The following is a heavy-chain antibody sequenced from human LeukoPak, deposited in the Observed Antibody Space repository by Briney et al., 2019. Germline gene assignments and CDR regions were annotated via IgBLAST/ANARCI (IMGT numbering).Heavy chain of an antibody. V-gene: IGHV1-2*02. CDR1: GYTFTDYY. J-gene: IGHJ5*02. CDR3: AREMTTELLGCFDP. D-gene: IGHD4-17*01. CDR2: INPHSGGT. Sequence: ASVKVSCKASGYTFTDYYMHWVRQAPGQGLEWKGWINPHSGGTNFAQNYQDRVTMTRDTSISTAYMELSRLRSDDTAVYYCAREMTTELLGCFDPWGQGTLVTVSS.